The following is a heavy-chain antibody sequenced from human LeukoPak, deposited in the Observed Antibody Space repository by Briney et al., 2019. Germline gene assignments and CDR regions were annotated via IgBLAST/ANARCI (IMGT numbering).Heavy chain of an antibody. V-gene: IGHV3-21*01. CDR3: ARDVQIDC. CDR2: IRSSGSYI. CDR1: GFXFSSYT. Sequence: GGSLRLSCAASGFXFSSYTMNWVRQAPGKGLEWVSSIRSSGSYIFYADSVKGRFTISRDNAENSLYLQMNSLRAEDTAVYYCARDVQIDCWGQGILVTVSS. J-gene: IGHJ4*02.